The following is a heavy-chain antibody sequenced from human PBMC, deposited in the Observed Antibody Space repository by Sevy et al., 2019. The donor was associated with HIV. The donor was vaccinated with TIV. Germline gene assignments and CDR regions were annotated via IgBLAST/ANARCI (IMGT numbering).Heavy chain of an antibody. V-gene: IGHV3-7*01. J-gene: IGHJ6*02. Sequence: GGSLRLSCAVSGFTFRNFWMSWVRQAPGKGLEWVANIRQDGSEKYYVDSVRGRFTISRDNAKNSLFLQLNSLMADDTVIYYWAKSYFGSGTSYVMDLWGRGTTVTVS. CDR3: AKSYFGSGTSYVMDL. D-gene: IGHD3-10*01. CDR1: GFTFRNFW. CDR2: IRQDGSEK.